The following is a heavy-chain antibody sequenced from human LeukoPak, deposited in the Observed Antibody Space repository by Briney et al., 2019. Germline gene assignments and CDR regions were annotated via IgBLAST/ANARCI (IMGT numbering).Heavy chain of an antibody. CDR2: IKEDGSEK. CDR1: GCTFSSYW. D-gene: IGHD6-13*01. CDR3: ARGSRQLGL. Sequence: GGSLRLSCAASGCTFSSYWMSWVGQAPGKGLEWVANIKEDGSEKYYVDSVKGRFTISRDNAKNSLYLQMNSLRAEDTAVYYCARGSRQLGLWGQGTLVTVSS. J-gene: IGHJ4*02. V-gene: IGHV3-7*03.